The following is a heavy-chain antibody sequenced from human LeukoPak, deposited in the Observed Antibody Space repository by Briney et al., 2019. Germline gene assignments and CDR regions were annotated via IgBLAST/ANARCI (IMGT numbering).Heavy chain of an antibody. Sequence: GSSVKVSCKASGGTFSSYAISWVRQAPGQGLEWMGGIIPIFGTANYAQKFQGRVTITADESTSTAYMELSSLRSEDTAVYYCARSGSPYCSGGSCYYRFDYWGQGTLVTVSS. V-gene: IGHV1-69*01. CDR3: ARSGSPYCSGGSCYYRFDY. J-gene: IGHJ4*02. D-gene: IGHD2-15*01. CDR2: IIPIFGTA. CDR1: GGTFSSYA.